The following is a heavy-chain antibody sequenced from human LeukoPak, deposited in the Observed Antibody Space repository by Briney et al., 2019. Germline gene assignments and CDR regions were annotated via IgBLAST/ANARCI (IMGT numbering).Heavy chain of an antibody. J-gene: IGHJ4*02. D-gene: IGHD3-3*01. Sequence: SETLSLTCTVSGGSISSYDWSWIRQPPGKGLEWIGDIYYRGSSDYNPSLKSRVAISLDTSKNQFSLKMNSVTAADTAVYYCARRTIFLDYWGQGTLATVSS. V-gene: IGHV4-59*08. CDR3: ARRTIFLDY. CDR1: GGSISSYD. CDR2: IYYRGSS.